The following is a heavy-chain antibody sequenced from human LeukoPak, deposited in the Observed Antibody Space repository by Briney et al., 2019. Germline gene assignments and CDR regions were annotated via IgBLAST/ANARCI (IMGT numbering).Heavy chain of an antibody. CDR2: ISWNSGSI. CDR3: AKDTNYGGNSGYFDL. CDR1: GFTFDDYA. D-gene: IGHD4-23*01. V-gene: IGHV3-9*01. Sequence: SLRLSCAASGFTFDDYAMHWVRQAPGKGLEWVSGISWNSGSIGYADSVEGRFTISRDNAKNSLYQQMNSLRAEDTALYYCAKDTNYGGNSGYFDLWGRGTLVTVSS. J-gene: IGHJ2*01.